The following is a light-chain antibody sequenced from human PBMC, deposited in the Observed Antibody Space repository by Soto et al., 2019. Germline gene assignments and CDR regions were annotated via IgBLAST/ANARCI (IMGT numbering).Light chain of an antibody. V-gene: IGKV1-33*01. CDR3: QQYDNIPTFT. CDR1: QDISNH. CDR2: DAS. J-gene: IGKJ3*01. Sequence: DIQMTQSPSSLSASVGDRVTITCQASQDISNHLNWYQQKPGKAPKLLIYDASSLETGVPSSFSRSGSGTDFTFTITSLRPEDIATYYCQQYDNIPTFTFGPGTKVDIK.